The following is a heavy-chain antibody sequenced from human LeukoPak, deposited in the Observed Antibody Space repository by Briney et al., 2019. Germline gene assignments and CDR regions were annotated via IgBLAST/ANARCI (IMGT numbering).Heavy chain of an antibody. Sequence: GGSLRLSCAASGFTFSSYAMSWVRQAPGKGLEWVSAISGSGGRTYYADSVKGRFTISRDNCKNTLYLQMKSLRAEDTAVYYCAKTDSSDYSYYFDYWGQGTLVTVSS. CDR2: ISGSGGRT. CDR1: GFTFSSYA. D-gene: IGHD3-22*01. V-gene: IGHV3-23*01. J-gene: IGHJ4*02. CDR3: AKTDSSDYSYYFDY.